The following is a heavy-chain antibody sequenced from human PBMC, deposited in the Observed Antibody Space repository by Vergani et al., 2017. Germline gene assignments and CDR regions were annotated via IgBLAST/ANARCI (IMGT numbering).Heavy chain of an antibody. Sequence: QMQLVQSGAEVKKTGSSVKVSCKASGYTFTYRYLHWVRQAPGQALEWMGWITPFNGNTNYAQKFQDRVTITRDRSMSTAYMELSSLRSEDTAMYYCAKDPSSPTVTSDYYYYYGMDVWGQGTTVTVSS. CDR1: GYTFTYRY. CDR3: AKDPSSPTVTSDYYYYYGMDV. J-gene: IGHJ6*02. CDR2: ITPFNGNT. V-gene: IGHV1-45*02. D-gene: IGHD4-11*01.